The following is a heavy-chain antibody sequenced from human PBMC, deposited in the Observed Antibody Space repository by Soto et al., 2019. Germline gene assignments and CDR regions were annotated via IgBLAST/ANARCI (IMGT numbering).Heavy chain of an antibody. V-gene: IGHV3-7*01. CDR3: ARELKTYSSSLLGPPRSPVDI. CDR1: GFTFSSYW. Sequence: EVQLVESGGGLVQPGGSPRLSCAASGFTFSSYWMSWVRQAPGKGLEWVANIKQDGSEKYYVDSVKGRFTISRDNAKNSLYLQMNSLRAEDTAVYYCARELKTYSSSLLGPPRSPVDIWGQGTMVTVSS. D-gene: IGHD6-13*01. CDR2: IKQDGSEK. J-gene: IGHJ3*02.